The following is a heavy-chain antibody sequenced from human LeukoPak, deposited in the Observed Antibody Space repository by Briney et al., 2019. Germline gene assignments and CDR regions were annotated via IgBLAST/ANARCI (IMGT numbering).Heavy chain of an antibody. D-gene: IGHD2-2*01. V-gene: IGHV3-23*01. Sequence: GGSLRLSCAASGFTFSSYVMSWVRQAPGKGLEWVSAITGSGGSTYYADSVKGRFTISRDNSKNTLYLQMNSLRDEVTAVYSCAKSLSITKPRGPFDYWGQGTLVTVSS. CDR2: ITGSGGST. CDR1: GFTFSSYV. CDR3: AKSLSITKPRGPFDY. J-gene: IGHJ4*02.